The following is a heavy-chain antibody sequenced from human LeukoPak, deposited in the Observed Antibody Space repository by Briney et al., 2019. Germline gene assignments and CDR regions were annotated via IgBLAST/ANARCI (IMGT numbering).Heavy chain of an antibody. Sequence: SETLSLTCTEAGGSLCTYYWSCVPQTPGKGLEWIGYMYDSGSTNYNPSLKSRVTISVDTSKNQFFLKVSSVTAADTAVYYCARHGSSWSFDYWGQGTLVTVSS. CDR3: ARHGSSWSFDY. CDR1: GGSLCTYY. D-gene: IGHD6-13*01. J-gene: IGHJ4*02. CDR2: MYDSGST. V-gene: IGHV4-59*08.